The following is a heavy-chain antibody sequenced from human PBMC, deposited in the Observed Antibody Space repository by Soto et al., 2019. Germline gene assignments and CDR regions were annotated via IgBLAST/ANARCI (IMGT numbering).Heavy chain of an antibody. J-gene: IGHJ6*02. V-gene: IGHV4-34*01. D-gene: IGHD7-27*01. CDR1: GGSFSGHY. CDR3: ARPLGYYYYYGMDV. CDR2: INHSGST. Sequence: SETLSLTCAVYGGSFSGHYWSWIRQPPGKGLEWIGEINHSGSTNYNPSLKSRVTISVDTSKNQFSLRLSSVTAADTAVYYCARPLGYYYYYGMDVWGQGTTVTVSS.